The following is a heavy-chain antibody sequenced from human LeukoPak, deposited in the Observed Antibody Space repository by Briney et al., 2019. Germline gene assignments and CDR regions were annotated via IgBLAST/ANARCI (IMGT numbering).Heavy chain of an antibody. J-gene: IGHJ3*02. D-gene: IGHD5-18*01. CDR3: ARKRGYSYGDAFDI. V-gene: IGHV3-66*01. Sequence: GGSLRLSCAASGLTVSSNYMRWVRQAPGKGLEWVSVLYSGGSTYYADSVKGRFTISRDNSKNTLYLQRNSLAAEDTADYYCARKRGYSYGDAFDIWGQGTMVSVSS. CDR1: GLTVSSNY. CDR2: LYSGGST.